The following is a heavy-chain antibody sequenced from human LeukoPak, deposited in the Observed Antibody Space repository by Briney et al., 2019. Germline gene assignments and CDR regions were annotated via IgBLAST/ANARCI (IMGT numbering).Heavy chain of an antibody. CDR2: IYHSGST. CDR1: GYSIRSGYY. V-gene: IGHV4-38-2*02. CDR3: ARAASSGWRQYYFDY. Sequence: PPETLSLTCTVSGYSIRSGYYWGWIRQPPGKGLEWIGNIYHSGSTHYTPSLKSRVTIPVDTSENQFSLKLSSVTAADTAVCYCARAASSGWRQYYFDYWGQGTLVTVSS. D-gene: IGHD3-22*01. J-gene: IGHJ4*02.